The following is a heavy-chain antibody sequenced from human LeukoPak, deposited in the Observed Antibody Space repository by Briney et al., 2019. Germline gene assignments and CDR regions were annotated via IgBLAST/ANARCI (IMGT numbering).Heavy chain of an antibody. CDR1: GYSFTSYW. Sequence: GESLKISCKGSGYSFTSYWISWVRQMPGKGLEWMGRIDPSDSYTNYSPSFQGHVTMSADKSISTAYLQWSSLKASDTAMYYCAMEVGATTLNYWGQGTLVTVSS. D-gene: IGHD1-26*01. CDR3: AMEVGATTLNY. CDR2: IDPSDSYT. V-gene: IGHV5-10-1*01. J-gene: IGHJ4*02.